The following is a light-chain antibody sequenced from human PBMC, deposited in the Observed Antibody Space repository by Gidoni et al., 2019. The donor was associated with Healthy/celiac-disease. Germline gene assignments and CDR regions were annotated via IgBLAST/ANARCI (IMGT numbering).Light chain of an antibody. J-gene: IGLJ2*01. CDR1: ALPKPY. CDR2: KDS. CDR3: QSVDSSGTVV. Sequence: SYELTQPPSVSVSPGQTARITCSGDALPKPYAYWYQQKPGQAPVVVIYKDSERPSGIPERFSGSSSGTTVTLTISGVQAEDETDYYCQSVDSSGTVVFGGGTKLTVL. V-gene: IGLV3-25*02.